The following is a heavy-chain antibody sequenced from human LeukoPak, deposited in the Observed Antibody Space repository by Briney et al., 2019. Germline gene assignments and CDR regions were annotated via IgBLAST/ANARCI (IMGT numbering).Heavy chain of an antibody. Sequence: SETLSLTCTVSGYSISSGYYWGWIRQSPGKGLEWFGSIYHSGNTHYNPSLKSRVTISVDTSKNQFSLKLSSVTAADTAVYYCARAVSWTDYYYYMDVWGEGTTVTVSS. CDR3: ARAVSWTDYYYYMDV. J-gene: IGHJ6*03. CDR1: GYSISSGYY. V-gene: IGHV4-38-2*02. D-gene: IGHD6-13*01. CDR2: IYHSGNT.